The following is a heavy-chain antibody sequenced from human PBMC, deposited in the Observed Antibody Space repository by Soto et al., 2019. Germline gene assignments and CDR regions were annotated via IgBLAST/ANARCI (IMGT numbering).Heavy chain of an antibody. CDR1: GYTFTSYG. CDR2: ISAYNGNT. V-gene: IGHV1-18*01. J-gene: IGHJ4*02. Sequence: ASVKGSCKASGYTFTSYGISWVRQAPGQGLEWMGWISAYNGNTNYAQKLQGRVTMTTDTSTSTAYMELRSLRSDDTAVYYCASAEYAGELDYWGQGTLVTVSS. CDR3: ASAEYAGELDY. D-gene: IGHD1-26*01.